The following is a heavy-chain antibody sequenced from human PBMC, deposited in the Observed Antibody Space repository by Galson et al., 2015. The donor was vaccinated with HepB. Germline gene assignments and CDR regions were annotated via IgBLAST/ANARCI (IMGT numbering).Heavy chain of an antibody. CDR3: TTDVPPYYYDSSGYSTDVDY. V-gene: IGHV3-15*01. CDR1: GLTFSNAW. J-gene: IGHJ4*02. D-gene: IGHD3-22*01. Sequence: SLRLSCAASGLTFSNAWMSWVRQAPGKGLEWVGRIKSKTDGGTTDYAAPVKGRFTISRDDSKNTLYLQMNSLKTEDTAVYYCTTDVPPYYYDSSGYSTDVDYWGQGTLVTVSS. CDR2: IKSKTDGGTT.